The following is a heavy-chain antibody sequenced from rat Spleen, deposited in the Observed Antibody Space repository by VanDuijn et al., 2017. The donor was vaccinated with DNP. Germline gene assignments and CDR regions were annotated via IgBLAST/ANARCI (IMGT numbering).Heavy chain of an antibody. J-gene: IGHJ1*01. Sequence: EVQLVESGGGLVQPGRSLKLSCTASGFTFSDYNMAWVRQAPKKGLEWVTTINYDGSRAFYRDSVKGRFTISSDNGRSTLHLQMDSLRSEDTATYYCATRGVVARYYWYFDFWGPGTMVTVSS. CDR3: ATRGVVARYYWYFDF. D-gene: IGHD1-3*01. CDR2: INYDGSRA. V-gene: IGHV5S10*01. CDR1: GFTFSDYN.